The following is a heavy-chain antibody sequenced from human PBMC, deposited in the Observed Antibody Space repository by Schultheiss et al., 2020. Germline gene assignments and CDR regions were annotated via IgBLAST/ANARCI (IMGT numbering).Heavy chain of an antibody. D-gene: IGHD3-10*01. Sequence: SETLSLTCAVSGYSISSGYYWGWIRQPPGKGLEWIGSIYHSGSTYYNPSLKSRVTISVDTSKNQFSLKLSSVTAADTAVYYCARGAQTMVRGVIISYYYYGMDVWGQGTTVTVSS. CDR1: GYSISSGYY. CDR2: IYHSGST. J-gene: IGHJ6*02. V-gene: IGHV4-38-2*01. CDR3: ARGAQTMVRGVIISYYYYGMDV.